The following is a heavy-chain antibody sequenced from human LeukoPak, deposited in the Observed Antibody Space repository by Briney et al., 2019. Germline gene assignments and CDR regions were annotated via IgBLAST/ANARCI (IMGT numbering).Heavy chain of an antibody. D-gene: IGHD3-3*01. V-gene: IGHV1-8*01. CDR1: GYTFTSYD. J-gene: IGHJ4*02. CDR3: ARVSTYYDFWSAPRPLYYFDY. CDR2: MNPNSGNT. Sequence: GASVNVSCKASGYTFTSYDINWVRQATGQGLEWMGWMNPNSGNTGYAQKFQGRVTMTRNTSISTAYMELSSLRSEDTAVYYCARVSTYYDFWSAPRPLYYFDYWGEGTLVTVSS.